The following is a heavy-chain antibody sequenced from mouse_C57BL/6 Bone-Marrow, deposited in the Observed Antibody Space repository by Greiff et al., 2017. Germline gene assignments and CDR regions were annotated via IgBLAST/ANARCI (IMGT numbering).Heavy chain of an antibody. CDR3: ASPNWFAY. V-gene: IGHV5-4*01. CDR2: ISDGGSYT. J-gene: IGHJ3*01. CDR1: GFTFSSYA. Sequence: EVQLVESGGGLVKPGGSLKLSCAASGFTFSSYAMSWVRQTPEKRLEWVATISDGGSYTYYPDNVKGRFTISRDNAKNNLYLQMSHLKSEDTAMYYCASPNWFAYWGQGTLVTVSA.